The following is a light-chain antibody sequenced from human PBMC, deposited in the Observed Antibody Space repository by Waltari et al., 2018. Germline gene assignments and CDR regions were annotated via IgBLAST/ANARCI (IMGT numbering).Light chain of an antibody. CDR1: QSLSGT. CDR3: QKYGTLPAT. V-gene: IGKV3-20*01. CDR2: EVS. Sequence: ELVLTQSPGTLSLSPGERATLSCRASQSLSGTLAWYQQKPGHAPRLLIYEVSSRASGIPDRFSGSGSRTDFSLTISRLEPEDFAVDDCQKYGTLPATLGQGTKVEFK. J-gene: IGKJ1*01.